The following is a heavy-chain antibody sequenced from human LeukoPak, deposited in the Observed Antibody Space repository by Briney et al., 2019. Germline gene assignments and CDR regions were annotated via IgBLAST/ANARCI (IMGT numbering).Heavy chain of an antibody. Sequence: GGSLRLSCAASGFTFSSYAMSWVRQAPGKGLEWVSAISGSGGSTYYADSVKGRFTISRDNAKNLVYLQMDSLRAEDTAVYSCARLPYYYFDRWGQGTLVTVSP. CDR3: ARLPYYYFDR. CDR1: GFTFSSYA. V-gene: IGHV3-23*01. J-gene: IGHJ4*02. CDR2: ISGSGGST. D-gene: IGHD2-21*01.